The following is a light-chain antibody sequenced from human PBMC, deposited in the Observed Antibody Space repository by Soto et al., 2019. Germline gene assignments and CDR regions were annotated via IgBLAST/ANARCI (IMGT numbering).Light chain of an antibody. Sequence: GDIVTITFRASQGISSALAWYQQKPGKAPKLLIYEASILQSGVPSRFSGSGSGTDFTLTISSLQPEDFATYHCQQSFQIPWTFGPGTKVDIK. CDR2: EAS. CDR3: QQSFQIPWT. V-gene: IGKV1-13*02. J-gene: IGKJ1*01. CDR1: QGISSA.